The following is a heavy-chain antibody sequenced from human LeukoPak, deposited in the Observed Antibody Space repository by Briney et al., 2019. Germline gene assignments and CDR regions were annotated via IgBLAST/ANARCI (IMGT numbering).Heavy chain of an antibody. V-gene: IGHV4-34*01. CDR2: INYSGIT. CDR1: GGSFRGYY. Sequence: LSLTCGVYGGSFRGYYWSWIPQPPGKGLGWIGDINYSGITNYNPSLKSRVTISLDTSKNQFSLKVISVTAADTAVYYCARGPFAPDVWGQGTTVTASS. J-gene: IGHJ6*02. CDR3: ARGPFAPDV.